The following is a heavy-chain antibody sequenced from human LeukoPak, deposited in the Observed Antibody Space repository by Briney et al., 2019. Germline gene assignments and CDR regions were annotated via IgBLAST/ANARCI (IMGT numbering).Heavy chain of an antibody. V-gene: IGHV1-8*01. CDR1: GYTFISYD. CDR2: MNPNSGNT. J-gene: IGHJ6*03. Sequence: ASVKVSCKASGYTFISYDINWVRQATGQGLEWMGWMNPNSGNTGYAQKFQGRVTMTRNTSISTAYMELSSLRSEDTAVYYCARGLTYDILTGLNYYYMDVWGKGTTVTISS. D-gene: IGHD3-9*01. CDR3: ARGLTYDILTGLNYYYMDV.